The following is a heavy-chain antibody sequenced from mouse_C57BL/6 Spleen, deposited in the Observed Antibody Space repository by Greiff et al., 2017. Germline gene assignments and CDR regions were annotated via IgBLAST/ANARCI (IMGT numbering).Heavy chain of an antibody. J-gene: IGHJ3*01. Sequence: VQLQQPGAELVMPGASVKLSCKASGYTFTSYWMHWVKQRPGQGLEWIGEIDPSDSYTNYNQKFKGKSTLTVDKSSSTAYMQLSSLTSEDSSVYYCARSKRGWFAYWGQGTLVTVSA. V-gene: IGHV1-69*01. CDR2: IDPSDSYT. CDR1: GYTFTSYW. CDR3: ARSKRGWFAY.